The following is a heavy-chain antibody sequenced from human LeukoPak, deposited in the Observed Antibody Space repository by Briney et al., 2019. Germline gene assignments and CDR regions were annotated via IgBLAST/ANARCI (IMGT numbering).Heavy chain of an antibody. CDR2: IYPGDSDT. D-gene: IGHD6-13*01. CDR3: VLYSSWYELRD. CDR1: GYSFTSYW. J-gene: IGHJ4*02. V-gene: IGHV5-51*01. Sequence: GESLKISCKGSGYSFTSYWIGWVRQMPGKGLEWMGIIYPGDSDTRYSPSFQGQVTISADKSITTAYLQWSSLKASHTAMYYCVLYSSWYELRDWGQGTLLTVSS.